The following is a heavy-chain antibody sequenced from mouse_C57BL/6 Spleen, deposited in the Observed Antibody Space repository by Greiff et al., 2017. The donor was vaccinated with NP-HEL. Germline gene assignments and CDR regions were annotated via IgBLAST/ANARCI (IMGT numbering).Heavy chain of an antibody. J-gene: IGHJ4*01. CDR1: GFSFTSYG. CDR3: ARKEVDYYAMDY. V-gene: IGHV2-2*01. D-gene: IGHD1-1*01. CDR2: IWSGGST. Sequence: QVQLKESGPGLVQPSQSLSITCTASGFSFTSYGVHWVRQSPGKGLEWLGVIWSGGSTDYNAAFISRLSISKDNSKSQVFFKMNRLQADDTAIYYCARKEVDYYAMDYWGQGTSVTVSS.